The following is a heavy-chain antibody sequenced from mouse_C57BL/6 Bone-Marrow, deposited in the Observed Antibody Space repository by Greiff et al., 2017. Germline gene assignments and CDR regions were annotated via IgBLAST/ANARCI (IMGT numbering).Heavy chain of an antibody. V-gene: IGHV2-5*01. D-gene: IGHD2-5*01. CDR3: AKNSDYSIYYFDY. CDR2: IWRGGST. Sequence: VHLVESGPGLVQPSQSLSITCTVSGFSLTSYGVHWVRQSPGKGLEWLGVIWRGGSTDYNAAFMSRLSITKDNSKSQVFFKMNSLQADDTAIYYCAKNSDYSIYYFDYWGQGTTLTVSS. CDR1: GFSLTSYG. J-gene: IGHJ2*01.